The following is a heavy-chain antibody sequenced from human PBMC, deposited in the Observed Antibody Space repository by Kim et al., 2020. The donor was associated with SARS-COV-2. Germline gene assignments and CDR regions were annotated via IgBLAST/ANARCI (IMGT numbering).Heavy chain of an antibody. CDR2: ISYDGSNK. CDR3: AREGKSRGAAAGAGMDV. J-gene: IGHJ6*01. CDR1: GFTFSSYA. Sequence: GGSLRLSCAASGFTFSSYAMHWVRQAPGKGLEWVAVISYDGSNKYYADSVKGRFTISRDNSKNTLYLQMNSLRAEDTAVYYCAREGKSRGAAAGAGMDV. D-gene: IGHD6-13*01. V-gene: IGHV3-30*04.